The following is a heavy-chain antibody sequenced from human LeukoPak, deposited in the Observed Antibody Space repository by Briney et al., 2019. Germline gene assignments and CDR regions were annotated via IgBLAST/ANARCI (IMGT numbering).Heavy chain of an antibody. CDR1: GGSFSGYY. V-gene: IGHV4-34*01. CDR3: ARGPRGYSGYVLA. J-gene: IGHJ3*01. D-gene: IGHD5-12*01. CDR2: INHSGST. Sequence: SETLSLTCAVYGGSFSGYYWSWIRQPPGKGLEWIEEINHSGSTNYNPSLKSRVTISVDTSKNQFSLKLSSVTAADTAVYYCARGPRGYSGYVLAWGQGTMVTVSS.